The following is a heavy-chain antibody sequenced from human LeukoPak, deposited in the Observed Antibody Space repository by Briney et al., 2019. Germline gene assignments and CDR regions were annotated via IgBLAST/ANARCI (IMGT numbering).Heavy chain of an antibody. D-gene: IGHD2-21*02. CDR1: GGTFSSYA. CDR2: IIPIFGTA. Sequence: ASVKVSCKASGGTFSSYAISWVRQAPGQGLEWMGGIIPIFGTANYAQKFQGRVTITADESTSTAYMELSSLKASDTAMYYCARTDCGGDCYLDYWGQGTLVTVSS. J-gene: IGHJ4*02. CDR3: ARTDCGGDCYLDY. V-gene: IGHV1-69*13.